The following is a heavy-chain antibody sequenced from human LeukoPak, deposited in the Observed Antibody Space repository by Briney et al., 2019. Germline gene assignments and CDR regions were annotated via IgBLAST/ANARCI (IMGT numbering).Heavy chain of an antibody. CDR3: ARGGYCSGGSCYKLMFDP. D-gene: IGHD2-15*01. V-gene: IGHV1-69*04. J-gene: IGHJ5*02. CDR2: IIPILGIA. Sequence: SVKVSCKASGGTFSSYAISWVRQAPGQGLEWMGRIIPILGIANYAQKFQGRVTITADKSTSTAYMELSSLRSEDTAVYYCARGGYCSGGSCYKLMFDPWGQGTLVTVSS. CDR1: GGTFSSYA.